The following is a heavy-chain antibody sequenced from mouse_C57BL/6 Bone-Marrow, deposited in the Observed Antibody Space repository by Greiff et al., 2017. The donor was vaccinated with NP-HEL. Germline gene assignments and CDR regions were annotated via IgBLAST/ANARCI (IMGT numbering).Heavy chain of an antibody. V-gene: IGHV2-2*01. Sequence: VQLQQSGPGLVQPSQSLSIPCTVSGFSLTSHGVHWVRQSPGKGLEWLGVIWSGGCTDYNAAFIPRLSISKDTSKRQVFFKMNSLQADDTAIYYCARNSITTVVAEAYWGQGTLVTVSA. CDR2: IWSGGCT. D-gene: IGHD1-1*01. CDR1: GFSLTSHG. J-gene: IGHJ3*01. CDR3: ARNSITTVVAEAY.